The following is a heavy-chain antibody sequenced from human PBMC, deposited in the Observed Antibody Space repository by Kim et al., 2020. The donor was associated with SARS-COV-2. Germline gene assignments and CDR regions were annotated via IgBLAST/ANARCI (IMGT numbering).Heavy chain of an antibody. V-gene: IGHV4-39*01. D-gene: IGHD1-26*01. J-gene: IGHJ4*02. CDR2: IYYSGST. Sequence: SETLSLTCTVSGGSISSSSYYWGWIRQPPGKGLEWIGSIYYSGSTYYNPSLKSRVTISVDTSKNQFSLKLSSVTAADTAVYYCARHPGQLRPGSPDYWGQGTLVTVSS. CDR1: GGSISSSSYY. CDR3: ARHPGQLRPGSPDY.